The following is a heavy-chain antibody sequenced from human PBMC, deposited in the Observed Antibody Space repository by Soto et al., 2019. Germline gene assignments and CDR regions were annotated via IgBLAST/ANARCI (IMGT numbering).Heavy chain of an antibody. V-gene: IGHV1-69*13. Sequence: SVKVSCKTSGGTFSSYTISWVRQAPGQGLEWMGGIIPIFDRANYAQKFQGRVTITADESTSTAYMELSSLRSEDTAIYYCARATTAARSFYYDMDVWG. CDR3: ARATTAARSFYYDMDV. D-gene: IGHD6-6*01. CDR2: IIPIFDRA. CDR1: GGTFSSYT. J-gene: IGHJ6*02.